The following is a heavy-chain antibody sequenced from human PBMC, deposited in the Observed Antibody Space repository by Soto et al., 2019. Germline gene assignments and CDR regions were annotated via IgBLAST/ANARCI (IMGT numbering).Heavy chain of an antibody. V-gene: IGHV4-39*01. CDR1: GGSISSSIYY. J-gene: IGHJ4*02. D-gene: IGHD5-18*01. CDR3: ARLGSGGIQLWTRIDD. Sequence: SETLSLTCTVSGGSISSSIYYWGWVRQPPGKGLEWIGSIYYSGSTYYNPSLKSRVTISVDTSKNQFSLKLSSVTAADTAVYYCARLGSGGIQLWTRIDDWGQGTLVTVSS. CDR2: IYYSGST.